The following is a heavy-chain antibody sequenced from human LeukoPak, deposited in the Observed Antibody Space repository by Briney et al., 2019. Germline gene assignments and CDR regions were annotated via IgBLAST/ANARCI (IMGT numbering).Heavy chain of an antibody. V-gene: IGHV3-23*01. D-gene: IGHD2-2*01. J-gene: IGHJ5*02. Sequence: GRSLRLSCAASGFTFSSYAMHWVRQAPGKGLEWVSTTSAGGSSTYYADSVKGRFTISRDNSKNTFYLQMNSLRAEDTAAYYCAKGGYCCSSSCYYGWFEPWGQGTLVTVSS. CDR1: GFTFSSYA. CDR2: TSAGGSST. CDR3: AKGGYCCSSSCYYGWFEP.